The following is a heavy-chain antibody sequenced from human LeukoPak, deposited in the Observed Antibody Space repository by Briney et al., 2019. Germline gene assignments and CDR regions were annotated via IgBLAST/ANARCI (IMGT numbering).Heavy chain of an antibody. J-gene: IGHJ4*02. Sequence: ASVKVSCKASGYTFTSYDINWVRQATGQGLEWMGWMNPNSGNTGYAQKFQGRVTMTRNTSISTVYMELSSLRSDDTAVYYCARPYCSGASCHDYFDYWGQGTLVTVSS. D-gene: IGHD2-15*01. CDR1: GYTFTSYD. CDR3: ARPYCSGASCHDYFDY. V-gene: IGHV1-8*01. CDR2: MNPNSGNT.